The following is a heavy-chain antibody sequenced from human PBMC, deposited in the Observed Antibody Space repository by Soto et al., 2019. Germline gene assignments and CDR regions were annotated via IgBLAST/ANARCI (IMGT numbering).Heavy chain of an antibody. Sequence: ASVKVSCKASGYTFTSYGISWGRQAPGQGLEWMGWISAYNGNTDYAQKLQGRVTMTTDTSKSTAYMELRSLRSDDTAVYYCARAAAGVYYYYGMDVWGQGTTVTVSS. J-gene: IGHJ6*02. V-gene: IGHV1-18*01. CDR2: ISAYNGNT. CDR1: GYTFTSYG. D-gene: IGHD6-13*01. CDR3: ARAAAGVYYYYGMDV.